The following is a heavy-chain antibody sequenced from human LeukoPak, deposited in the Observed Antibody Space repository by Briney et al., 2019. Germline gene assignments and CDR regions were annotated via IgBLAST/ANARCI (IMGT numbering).Heavy chain of an antibody. CDR2: INHSGST. Sequence: SETLSLTCAVYGGSLSGYYWSWIRQPPGKGLEWIGEINHSGSTNYNPSLKSRVTISVDTSKNQFSLKLSSVTAADTAVYYCARGVAVSSSGWYNYWGQGTLVTVSS. CDR3: ARGVAVSSSGWYNY. J-gene: IGHJ4*02. V-gene: IGHV4-34*01. D-gene: IGHD6-19*01. CDR1: GGSLSGYY.